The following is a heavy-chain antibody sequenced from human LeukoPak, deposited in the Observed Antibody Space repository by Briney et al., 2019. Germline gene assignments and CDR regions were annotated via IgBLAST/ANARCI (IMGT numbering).Heavy chain of an antibody. CDR3: PRGWWYLDY. CDR2: IKEDGSDT. J-gene: IGHJ4*02. V-gene: IGHV3-7*05. Sequence: GGSLRLSCAASGFTFSTYAVTWVRQAPGRGLEWEGRIKEDGSDTYYVDSEKGRFTISRDKAKKPVYVQMNSLRVEDTAVYYWPRGWWYLDYWGQGTLVTVSS. D-gene: IGHD2-15*01. CDR1: GFTFSTYA.